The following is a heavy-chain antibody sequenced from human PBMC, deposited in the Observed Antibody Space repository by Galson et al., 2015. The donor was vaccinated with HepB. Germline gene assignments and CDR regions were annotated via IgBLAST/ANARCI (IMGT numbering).Heavy chain of an antibody. CDR2: INPSGGST. J-gene: IGHJ4*02. CDR1: GYTFTSYY. V-gene: IGHV1-46*01. CDR3: ARDILTGYWTFDY. D-gene: IGHD3-9*01. Sequence: SVKVSCKASGYTFTSYYMHWVRQAPGQGLEWMGIINPSGGSTSYAQKFQGRVTMTGDTSTSTVYMELSSLRSEDTAVYYCARDILTGYWTFDYWGQGTLVTVSS.